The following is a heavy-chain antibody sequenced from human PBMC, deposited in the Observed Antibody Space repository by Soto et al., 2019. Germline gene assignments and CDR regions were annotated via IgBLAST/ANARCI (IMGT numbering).Heavy chain of an antibody. CDR2: ISYDGSNK. J-gene: IGHJ5*02. CDR1: GFTFSSYG. D-gene: IGHD4-17*01. V-gene: IGHV3-30*18. Sequence: QVQLVESGGGVVQPGRSLRLSCAASGFTFSSYGMHWVRQAPGKGLEWVAVISYDGSNKYYADSVKGRFTISRDNSKNTLYLQVKSLRAEDTAVYYCAQGRVGDGIWFDPWGQGTLVTVSS. CDR3: AQGRVGDGIWFDP.